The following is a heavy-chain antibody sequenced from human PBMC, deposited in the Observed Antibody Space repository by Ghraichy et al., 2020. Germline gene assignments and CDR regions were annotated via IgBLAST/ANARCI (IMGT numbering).Heavy chain of an antibody. CDR2: IIPIFGTA. D-gene: IGHD6-13*01. V-gene: IGHV1-69*05. J-gene: IGHJ5*02. CDR1: GGTFSSYA. Sequence: SVKVSCKASGGTFSSYAISWVRQAPGQGLEWMGGIIPIFGTANYAQKFQGRVTITTDESTSTAYMELSSLRSEDTAVYYCARTPGGQQLFNWFDPWGQGTLVTVSS. CDR3: ARTPGGQQLFNWFDP.